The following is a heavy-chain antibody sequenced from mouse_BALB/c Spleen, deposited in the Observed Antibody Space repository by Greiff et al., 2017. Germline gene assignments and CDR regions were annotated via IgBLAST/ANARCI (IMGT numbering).Heavy chain of an antibody. J-gene: IGHJ3*01. CDR3: ARSGGNAY. D-gene: IGHD1-1*02. Sequence: EVQLQESGPELVKPGASVKMSCKASGYTFTSYVMHWVKQKPGQGLEWIGYINPYNDGTKYNEKFKGKATITADTSSNTAYLQLSSLTSEDTAVYYCARSGGNAYWGQGTLVTVSA. CDR1: GYTFTSYV. V-gene: IGHV1-14*01. CDR2: INPYNDGT.